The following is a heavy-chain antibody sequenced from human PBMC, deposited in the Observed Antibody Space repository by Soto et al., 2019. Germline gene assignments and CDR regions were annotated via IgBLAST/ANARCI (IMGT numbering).Heavy chain of an antibody. V-gene: IGHV1-18*01. CDR3: ARDLEGVAVVAASFPFDY. CDR1: GYTFTSYG. D-gene: IGHD2-15*01. CDR2: ISAYNGNT. J-gene: IGHJ4*02. Sequence: ASVKVSCKASGYTFTSYGISWVRQAPGQGLEWMGWISAYNGNTNYAQKLQGRVTMTTDTSTSTAYMELRSLRSDDTAVYYCARDLEGVAVVAASFPFDYWGQGTPVTVSS.